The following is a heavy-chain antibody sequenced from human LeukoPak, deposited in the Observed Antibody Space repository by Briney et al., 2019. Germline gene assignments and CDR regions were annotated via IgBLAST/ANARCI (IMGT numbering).Heavy chain of an antibody. D-gene: IGHD6-19*01. CDR3: ARDGSGWPHYYYYYMDV. CDR2: MNPNSGNT. V-gene: IGHV1-8*01. Sequence: GASVKVSCKASGYTFTSYDINWVRQATGQGLEWMGWMNPNSGNTGYAQKFQGRVTMTRNTSISTAYMELSSLRSEDTAVYYCARDGSGWPHYYYYYMDVWGKGTTVTISS. J-gene: IGHJ6*03. CDR1: GYTFTSYD.